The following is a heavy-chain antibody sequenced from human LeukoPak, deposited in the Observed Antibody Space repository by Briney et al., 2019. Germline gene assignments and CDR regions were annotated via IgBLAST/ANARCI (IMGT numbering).Heavy chain of an antibody. CDR3: ARDISHPIYYYYMDV. CDR1: GFTFSDYY. Sequence: PGGSLRLSCAASGFTFSDYYMSWIRQAPGKGLEWVSYISSSGCTIYYADSVKGRFTISRDNAKNSLYLQMNSLRAEDTAVYYCARDISHPIYYYYMDVWGKGTTVTVSS. J-gene: IGHJ6*03. CDR2: ISSSGCTI. V-gene: IGHV3-11*04.